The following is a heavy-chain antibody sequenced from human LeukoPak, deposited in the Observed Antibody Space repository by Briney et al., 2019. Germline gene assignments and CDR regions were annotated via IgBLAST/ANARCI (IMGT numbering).Heavy chain of an antibody. Sequence: PSETLSLTCTVSGGSISSGGYYWSWIRQPPGKGLEWIGYIYHSGSTYYNPSLKSRVTISVDRSKNQFSLKLSSVTAADTAVYYCAREVRDFWSGYYTGWFDPWGQGTLVTVSS. J-gene: IGHJ5*02. CDR1: GGSISSGGYY. V-gene: IGHV4-30-2*01. CDR3: AREVRDFWSGYYTGWFDP. D-gene: IGHD3-3*01. CDR2: IYHSGST.